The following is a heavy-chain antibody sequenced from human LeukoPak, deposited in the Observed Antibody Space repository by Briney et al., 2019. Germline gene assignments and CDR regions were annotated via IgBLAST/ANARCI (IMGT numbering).Heavy chain of an antibody. CDR1: GGSFSGYY. CDR2: IYDGGST. D-gene: IGHD1-26*01. J-gene: IGHJ4*02. V-gene: IGHV4-59*01. CDR3: AKGGTYGGGADY. Sequence: SETLSLTCAVYGGSFSGYYWSWIRQPPGKGLEWIGYIYDGGSTTYSPSLNSRVTISLDTSNNQVSLRLSSVTAADTAVYYCAKGGTYGGGADYWGQGTLVTVSS.